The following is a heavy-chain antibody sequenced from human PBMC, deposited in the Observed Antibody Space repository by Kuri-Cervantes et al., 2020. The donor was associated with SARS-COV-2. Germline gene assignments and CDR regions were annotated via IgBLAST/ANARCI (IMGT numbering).Heavy chain of an antibody. V-gene: IGHV4-59*01. D-gene: IGHD5-18*01. CDR2: IYYSGST. CDR3: ARRPDTAMAPNYYYYGMDV. CDR1: GGSFSGYY. Sequence: SETLSLTCAVYGGSFSGYYWSWIRQPPGKGLEWIGYIYYSGSTNYNPPLKSRVTISVDTSKNQSSLKLSSVTATDMAVYYCARRPDTAMAPNYYYYGMDVWGQGTTVTVSS. J-gene: IGHJ6*02.